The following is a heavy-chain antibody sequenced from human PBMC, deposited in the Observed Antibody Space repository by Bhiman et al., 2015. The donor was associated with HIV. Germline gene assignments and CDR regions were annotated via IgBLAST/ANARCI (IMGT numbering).Heavy chain of an antibody. D-gene: IGHD6-6*01. Sequence: EVQLVETGGGLIQPGGSLRLSCAASGFTVSSNYMSWVRQAPGKGLEWVSVIYSGGSTYYADSVKGRFTISRDNSKNTLYLQMNSLRAEDTAVYYCARDWRSSSSRGMDVWGKGTTVTVSS. V-gene: IGHV3-53*02. CDR3: ARDWRSSSSRGMDV. J-gene: IGHJ6*04. CDR1: GFTVSSNY. CDR2: IYSGGST.